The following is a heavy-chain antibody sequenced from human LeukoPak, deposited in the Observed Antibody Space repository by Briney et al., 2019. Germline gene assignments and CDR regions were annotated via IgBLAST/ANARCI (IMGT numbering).Heavy chain of an antibody. CDR2: IYYSGST. Sequence: SETLSLTCTVSGGSISSGGYYWSWIRQHPGKGLEWIGYIYYSGSTYYNPSLKSRVTISVDTSKNQFSLKLSSVTAAGTAVYYCASSHGGSGSYYPPISFDYWGQGTLVTVSS. V-gene: IGHV4-31*03. CDR1: GGSISSGGYY. D-gene: IGHD3-10*01. CDR3: ASSHGGSGSYYPPISFDY. J-gene: IGHJ4*02.